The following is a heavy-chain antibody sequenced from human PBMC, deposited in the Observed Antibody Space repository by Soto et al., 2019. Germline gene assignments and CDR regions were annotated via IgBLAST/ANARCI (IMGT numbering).Heavy chain of an antibody. Sequence: RGESLKISCKGSGYSFTSYWIGWVRQMPGKGLEWMGIIYPGDSDTRYSPSFQGQVTISADKSISTAYLQWSSLKASDTAMYYCARPPAYSSGWYDQYFQHWGQGTLVTVSS. CDR2: IYPGDSDT. J-gene: IGHJ1*01. D-gene: IGHD6-13*01. CDR3: ARPPAYSSGWYDQYFQH. V-gene: IGHV5-51*01. CDR1: GYSFTSYW.